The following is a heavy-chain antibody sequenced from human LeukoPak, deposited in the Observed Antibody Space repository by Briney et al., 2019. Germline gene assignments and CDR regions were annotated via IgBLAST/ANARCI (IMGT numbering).Heavy chain of an antibody. V-gene: IGHV4-59*01. CDR3: ARRVVGATTDWFDP. CDR2: IYYSGST. CDR1: GGSISSYY. Sequence: SETLSLTCTVSGGSISSYYWSWIRQPPGKGLEWIGYIYYSGSTNYNPSLKSRVTISVDTSKNQFSLKLSSVTAADTAVYYCARRVVGATTDWFDPWGQGTLVTVSS. J-gene: IGHJ5*02. D-gene: IGHD1-26*01.